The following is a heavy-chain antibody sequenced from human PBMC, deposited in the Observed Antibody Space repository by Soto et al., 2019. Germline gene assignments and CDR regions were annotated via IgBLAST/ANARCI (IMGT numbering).Heavy chain of an antibody. J-gene: IGHJ6*02. V-gene: IGHV1-8*01. CDR3: ARVEVYGAKYYYYYYGMDV. D-gene: IGHD4-17*01. Sequence: ASVKVSCKASGYTFTSYDINWVRQATGQGLEWMGWMNPNSGNTGYAQKFQGRVTMTRNTSISTAYMELSSLRSEDTAVYYCARVEVYGAKYYYYYYGMDVWGQGTTVTVSS. CDR2: MNPNSGNT. CDR1: GYTFTSYD.